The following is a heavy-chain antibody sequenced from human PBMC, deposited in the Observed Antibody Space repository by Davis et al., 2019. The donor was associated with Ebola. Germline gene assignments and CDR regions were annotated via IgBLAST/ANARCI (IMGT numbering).Heavy chain of an antibody. CDR2: ININTGNP. D-gene: IGHD6-6*01. J-gene: IGHJ4*02. V-gene: IGHV7-4-1*02. Sequence: ASVKVSCKASGYSFTTYGMNWVRQAPGQGLEWMGWININTGNPTYAQGFTGRFVFSLDTSVSTAYLQISSLKAEDTAVYYCARGASIAARWVFDYWGQGTLVTVSS. CDR1: GYSFTTYG. CDR3: ARGASIAARWVFDY.